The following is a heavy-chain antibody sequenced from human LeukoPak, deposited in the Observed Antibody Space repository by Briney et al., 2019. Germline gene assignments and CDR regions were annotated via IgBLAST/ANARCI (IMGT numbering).Heavy chain of an antibody. V-gene: IGHV6-1*01. D-gene: IGHD6-13*01. CDR3: ARNRRGLQYWQLVPYNWFAP. CDR2: TYYRSKLYN. J-gene: IGHJ5*02. Sequence: SQTLSLTCAISGDSVSSNSAAWNWIRQSPSRGLEWLGRTYYRSKLYNDYAVSVKSRITINPDTSKNQFSLQLNSVTPEDTAVYYCARNRRGLQYWQLVPYNWFAPWGQGTLVTVSS. CDR1: GDSVSSNSAA.